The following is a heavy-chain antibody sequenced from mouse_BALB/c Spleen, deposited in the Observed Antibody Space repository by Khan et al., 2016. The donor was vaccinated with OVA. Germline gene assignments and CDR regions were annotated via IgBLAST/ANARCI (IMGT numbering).Heavy chain of an antibody. CDR3: AKIQVGDFDY. Sequence: VQLKQSGPGLVKPSQSLSLSCTASGYSITSYYVWYLIRQSPGNLLEWMGFISYSGNTKYSPSFKSRISITRDTSKNQFFLQLNFVTIEDTAKYYGAKIQVGDFDYWGQGTTLTVSS. CDR2: ISYSGNT. V-gene: IGHV3-2*02. D-gene: IGHD1-1*02. CDR1: GYSITSYYV. J-gene: IGHJ2*01.